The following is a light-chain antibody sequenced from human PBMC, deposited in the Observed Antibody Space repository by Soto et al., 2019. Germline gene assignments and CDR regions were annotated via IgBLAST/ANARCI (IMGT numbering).Light chain of an antibody. J-gene: IGKJ2*01. Sequence: EIVLTQSPGTLSLSPGERATLSCRASQSMSSAYLAWFQQKPGQAPRLLIHGASTRATGIPDRFSGSGSWTDFTLTISRLEPEDFAVYYCQHYGSSPGYSFGQGTKLEIK. CDR1: QSMSSAY. V-gene: IGKV3-20*01. CDR2: GAS. CDR3: QHYGSSPGYS.